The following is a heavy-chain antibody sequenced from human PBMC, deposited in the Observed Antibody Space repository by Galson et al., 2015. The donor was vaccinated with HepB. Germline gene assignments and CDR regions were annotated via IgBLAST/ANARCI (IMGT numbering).Heavy chain of an antibody. Sequence: SLRLSCAASGFTLSSYAMSWVRQAPGKGLEWVSAISGSGGSTYYADSVKGRFTISRDNSKNTLYLQMNSLRAEDTAVYYCARSTRPGIPGGMDVWGQGTTVTVSS. J-gene: IGHJ6*02. CDR3: ARSTRPGIPGGMDV. V-gene: IGHV3-23*01. CDR2: ISGSGGST. D-gene: IGHD1-26*01. CDR1: GFTLSSYA.